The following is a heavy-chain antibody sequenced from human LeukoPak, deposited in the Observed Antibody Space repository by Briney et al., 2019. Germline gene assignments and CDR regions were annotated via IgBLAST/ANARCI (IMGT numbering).Heavy chain of an antibody. J-gene: IGHJ5*02. D-gene: IGHD3-3*01. V-gene: IGHV1-46*01. CDR2: TNPSGGST. CDR1: GYTFTSYY. CDR3: AREYYDFWSGYYGYNWFDP. Sequence: ASVKVSCKASGYTFTSYYMHWVRQAPGQGLEWMGITNPSGGSTSYAQKFQGRVTMTRDTSTSTVYMELSSLRSEDTAVYYCAREYYDFWSGYYGYNWFDPWGQGTLVTVSS.